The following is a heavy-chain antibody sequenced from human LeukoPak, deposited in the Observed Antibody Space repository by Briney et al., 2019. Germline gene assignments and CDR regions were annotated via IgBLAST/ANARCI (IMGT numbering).Heavy chain of an antibody. Sequence: SGTLSLTCTVSGGSISSYYWSWIRQPPGKGLEWIGYIYYSGSTNYNPSLKSRVTISVDTSKNQFSLKLSSVTAADTAVYYCARVGQYYYGSGSYRTLYFDYWGQGTLVTVSS. CDR2: IYYSGST. D-gene: IGHD3-10*01. CDR3: ARVGQYYYGSGSYRTLYFDY. CDR1: GGSISSYY. J-gene: IGHJ4*02. V-gene: IGHV4-59*08.